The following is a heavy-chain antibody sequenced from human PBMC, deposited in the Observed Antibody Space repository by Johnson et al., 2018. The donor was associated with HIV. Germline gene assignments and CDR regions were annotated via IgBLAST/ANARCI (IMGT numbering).Heavy chain of an antibody. CDR2: ISWNSGSI. J-gene: IGHJ3*02. D-gene: IGHD2-21*02. V-gene: IGHV3-9*01. CDR3: AKKALGDVDAFDI. Sequence: LVESGGGLVQPGRSLRLSCAASGFTFDDYAMHWVRQAPGKGLEWVSGISWNSGSIGYADSVKGRFTISRDNSKNTLYLQMNSLRAEDTAVYYCAKKALGDVDAFDIGGQGTMVTVSS. CDR1: GFTFDDYA.